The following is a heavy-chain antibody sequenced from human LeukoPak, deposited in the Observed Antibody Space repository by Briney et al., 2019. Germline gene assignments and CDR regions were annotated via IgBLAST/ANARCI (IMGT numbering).Heavy chain of an antibody. CDR2: ILPGLPTP. CDR3: ARSTNYGDGWFGP. D-gene: IGHD4/OR15-4a*01. Sequence: SVKVSCKSSGGSFSTYTISWVRQAPGQRPEWMGGILPGLPTPNYAQKFQGRVTISADEYTRTAYMELNSLRYDGTAMYYCARSTNYGDGWFGPWGQGTLVTVSS. J-gene: IGHJ5*02. V-gene: IGHV1-69*13. CDR1: GGSFSTYT.